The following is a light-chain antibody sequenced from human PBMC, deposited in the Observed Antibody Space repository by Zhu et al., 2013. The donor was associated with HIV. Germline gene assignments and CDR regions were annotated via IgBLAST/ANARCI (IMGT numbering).Light chain of an antibody. Sequence: EIVLTQSPGTLSLSPGERATLSCRASQSVSSSYLAWYQQKPGQAPRLLIYGASNRATGIPDRFSGSGSGTDFTLTISRLEPEDFAVYFCQQYGSSPLTFGGGTTVEIK. J-gene: IGKJ4*01. CDR2: GAS. V-gene: IGKV3-20*01. CDR3: QQYGSSPLT. CDR1: QSVSSSY.